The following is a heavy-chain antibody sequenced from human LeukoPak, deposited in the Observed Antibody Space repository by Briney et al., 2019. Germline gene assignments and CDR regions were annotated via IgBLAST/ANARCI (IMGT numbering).Heavy chain of an antibody. CDR2: ISDNGGGT. J-gene: IGHJ4*02. D-gene: IGHD4/OR15-4a*01. CDR1: GFIFRNYA. CDR3: AKESGALGAPLYDY. V-gene: IGHV3-23*01. Sequence: GGSLRLSCVASGFIFRNYAMSWVRQAPGEGLEWVSGISDNGGGTYYADSVKGRFTISRDNSKNMLYLQMNSPRAEDTAVYYCAKESGALGAPLYDYWGQGILVTGSS.